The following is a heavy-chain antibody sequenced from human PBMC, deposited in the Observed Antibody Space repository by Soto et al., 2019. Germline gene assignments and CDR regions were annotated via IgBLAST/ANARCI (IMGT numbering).Heavy chain of an antibody. CDR1: GGSISSYY. CDR2: IYYSGNT. J-gene: IGHJ5*02. Sequence: SETLSLTCTVSGGSISSYYWSWIRQPPGKGLEWIGYIYYSGNTNYNPSLKSRVTISVDTSKNQFSLKLSSVTAADTAVYYCATSTVPGNWFDPWGQGTLVTVSS. V-gene: IGHV4-59*01. D-gene: IGHD4-4*01. CDR3: ATSTVPGNWFDP.